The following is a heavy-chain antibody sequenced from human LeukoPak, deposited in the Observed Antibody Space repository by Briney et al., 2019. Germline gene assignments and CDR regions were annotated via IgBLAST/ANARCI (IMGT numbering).Heavy chain of an antibody. Sequence: GGSLRLSCAASGFTFSRYTMNWVRQSPGKGLEWVSSISSSGYYIYYADSVKGRFTISRDNAKNSLYLQMNSLRAEDTAVYYCARGLVVTATITYWGQGTLVTVSS. D-gene: IGHD2-21*02. CDR1: GFTFSRYT. J-gene: IGHJ4*02. CDR2: ISSSGYYI. V-gene: IGHV3-21*01. CDR3: ARGLVVTATITY.